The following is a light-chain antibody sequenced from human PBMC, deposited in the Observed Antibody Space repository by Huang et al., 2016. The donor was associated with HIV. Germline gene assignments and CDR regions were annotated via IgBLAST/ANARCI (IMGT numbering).Light chain of an antibody. CDR3: QHYGSSPCT. J-gene: IGKJ1*01. CDR2: GAC. V-gene: IGKV3-20*01. Sequence: DIVLTQSPGTLSLSPGERATLSCRDNQTINNNYLAWYQQKPGQAPRLLIYGACSRATGIPDRFRGSGSGTVFTLTINGLEPEDFTMYYCQHYGSSPCTFGQGTNMEVK. CDR1: QTINNNY.